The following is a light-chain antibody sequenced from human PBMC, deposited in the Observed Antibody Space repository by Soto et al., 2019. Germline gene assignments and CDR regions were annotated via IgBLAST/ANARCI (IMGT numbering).Light chain of an antibody. Sequence: QPVLTQPPSVSGAPGQRVTIPCTGNNSNIGAGYDVHWYQQLPGTAPKLLIYVNTNRPSGVPDRFSGSKSGTSASLAITGLQAEDEADYYCQSYDSSLTIFGGGTKLTVL. CDR3: QSYDSSLTI. V-gene: IGLV1-40*01. J-gene: IGLJ2*01. CDR2: VNT. CDR1: NSNIGAGYD.